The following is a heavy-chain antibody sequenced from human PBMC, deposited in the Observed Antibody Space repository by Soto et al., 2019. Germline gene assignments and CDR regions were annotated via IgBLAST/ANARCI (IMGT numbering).Heavy chain of an antibody. D-gene: IGHD6-6*01. CDR2: IYYSGST. J-gene: IGHJ4*02. Sequence: SETLSLTCTVSGGSVSSGSYYWSWIRQPPGKGLEWIGYIYYSGSTNYNPSLKSRVTISVDTSKNQFSLKLSSVTAADTAVYYCARVRAARPHQKALDYWGQGTLVTVSS. V-gene: IGHV4-61*01. CDR3: ARVRAARPHQKALDY. CDR1: GGSVSSGSYY.